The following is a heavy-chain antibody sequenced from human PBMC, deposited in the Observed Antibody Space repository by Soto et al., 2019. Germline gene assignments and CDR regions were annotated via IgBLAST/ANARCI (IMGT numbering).Heavy chain of an antibody. D-gene: IGHD3-10*01. J-gene: IGHJ6*02. CDR3: AGDKFGEFPHYYYTGMDV. CDR1: GGTFSSYA. CDR2: IIPIFGTA. Sequence: QVQLVQSGAEVEKPGSSVQVSCKASGGTFSSYAISWVRQAPGQGLEWMGGIIPIFGTANYAQKFQGRVTITAEESTSTADMELRSLRSEDTAVYYCAGDKFGEFPHYYYTGMDVWGQGTTVTVSS. V-gene: IGHV1-69*01.